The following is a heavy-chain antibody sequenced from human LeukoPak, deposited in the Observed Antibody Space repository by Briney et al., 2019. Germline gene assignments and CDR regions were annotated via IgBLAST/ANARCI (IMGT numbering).Heavy chain of an antibody. CDR3: ARSNPDIVVVPAAIGNAFDI. J-gene: IGHJ3*02. V-gene: IGHV1-2*02. CDR2: INPNSGGT. D-gene: IGHD2-2*02. CDR1: GYTFTGYY. Sequence: ASVKVSCKASGYTFTGYYMHWVRQAPGQGLEWMGWINPNSGGTNYAQKFQGRVTMTRDTSISTAYMELSRLRSDDTVVYYCARSNPDIVVVPAAIGNAFDIWGQGTMVTVSS.